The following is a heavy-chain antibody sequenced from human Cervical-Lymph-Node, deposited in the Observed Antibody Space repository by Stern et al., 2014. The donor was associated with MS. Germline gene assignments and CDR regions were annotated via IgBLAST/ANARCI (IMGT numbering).Heavy chain of an antibody. Sequence: QVQLVQSGAEVKKPGASVKISCKTSGYTFTSYPMYWVRQAPGQSLEWMGWLNAGNGNTKYPPKFQGRVTITRDTSATTVYMELTSLQSEDTAVYYCARGPARGGYYVEYWGQGTLVTVSS. J-gene: IGHJ4*02. CDR3: ARGPARGGYYVEY. CDR1: GYTFTSYP. CDR2: LNAGNGNT. V-gene: IGHV1-3*01. D-gene: IGHD3-3*01.